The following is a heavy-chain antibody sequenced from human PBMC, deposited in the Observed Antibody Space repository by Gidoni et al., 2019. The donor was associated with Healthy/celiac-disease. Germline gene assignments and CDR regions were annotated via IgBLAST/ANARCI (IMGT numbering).Heavy chain of an antibody. CDR2: ISGSGGST. V-gene: IGHV3-23*01. CDR3: AKYWLLRSYFDY. D-gene: IGHD3-22*01. CDR1: GFTFSSYA. J-gene: IGHJ4*02. Sequence: EVQLLESGGGLVQPGGSLRLPCAASGFTFSSYAMRWVRQAPGKGLEWVSAISGSGGSTYYADSVKGRFTSSRYNTKNTLYLQMNSLRAEDTAVYYCAKYWLLRSYFDYWGQGTLVTVSS.